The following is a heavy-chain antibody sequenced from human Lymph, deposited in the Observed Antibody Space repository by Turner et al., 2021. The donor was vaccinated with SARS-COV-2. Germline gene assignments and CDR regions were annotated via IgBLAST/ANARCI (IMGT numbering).Heavy chain of an antibody. J-gene: IGHJ6*02. CDR1: GFTFSTYA. CDR3: ARYGSGGYFYYGLDV. CDR2: ISYDGRNK. D-gene: IGHD3-10*01. Sequence: QVQLEESGRGVVQPRRSLRLSCAASGFTFSTYAIQWVRQAAVKGLEWVAVISYDGRNKYYADSVKGRFTISRDNSKNTLYLQMNSLRAEDTAVYYCARYGSGGYFYYGLDVWGQGTTVTVSS. V-gene: IGHV3-30*04.